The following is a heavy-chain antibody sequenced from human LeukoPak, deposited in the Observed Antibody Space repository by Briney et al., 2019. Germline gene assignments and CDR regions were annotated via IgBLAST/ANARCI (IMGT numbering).Heavy chain of an antibody. CDR1: GFTFSSYA. Sequence: GRSLRLSCAASGFTFSSYAMHWVRQAPGKGLEWVAVISYDGSNKYYADSVKGRFTISRDNSKNTLYLQMNSLRAEDTAVYYCAKDQLYCSGGNCYSGHDYWGQGTLVTVSS. CDR2: ISYDGSNK. D-gene: IGHD2-15*01. V-gene: IGHV3-30-3*01. CDR3: AKDQLYCSGGNCYSGHDY. J-gene: IGHJ4*02.